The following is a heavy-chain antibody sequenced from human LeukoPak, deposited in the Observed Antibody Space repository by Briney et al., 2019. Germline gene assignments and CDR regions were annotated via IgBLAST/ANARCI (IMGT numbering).Heavy chain of an antibody. J-gene: IGHJ6*03. CDR1: GGSFSGYY. Sequence: PSETLSLTCAVYGGSFSGYYWTWIRQTPEKGLEWIGEMNPSGSTSYSPSLTSRVTISVDTSKNQFSLKLSSVTAADTAVYYCARGRQDVTMIVVVMTAVSYYLDVWGKGTTVTVS. CDR3: ARGRQDVTMIVVVMTAVSYYLDV. D-gene: IGHD3-22*01. V-gene: IGHV4-34*01. CDR2: MNPSGST.